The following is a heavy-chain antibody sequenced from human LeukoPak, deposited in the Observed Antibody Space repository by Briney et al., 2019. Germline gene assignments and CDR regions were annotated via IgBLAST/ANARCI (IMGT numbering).Heavy chain of an antibody. CDR3: ARDGAPWRTVTTDYDDY. Sequence: GGSLRLSCAASGFTFSGYYMSWIRQAPGKGLEWVSYISSSGSTIYYADSVKGRFTISRDNAKNSLYLQMNSLRAEDTAVYYCARDGAPWRTVTTDYDDYWGQGTLVTVSS. V-gene: IGHV3-11*04. D-gene: IGHD4-17*01. CDR1: GFTFSGYY. J-gene: IGHJ4*02. CDR2: ISSSGSTI.